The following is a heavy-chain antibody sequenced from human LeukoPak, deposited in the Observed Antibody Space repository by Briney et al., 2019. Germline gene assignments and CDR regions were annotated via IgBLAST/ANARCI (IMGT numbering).Heavy chain of an antibody. CDR2: ISPGGDIT. J-gene: IGHJ4*02. D-gene: IGHD5-24*01. CDR1: GFTFSRHG. V-gene: IGHV3-23*01. CDR3: AKDDGWLQLNS. Sequence: GGSLRLSCVASGFTFSRHGLNWVRQAPGKGLEWVSGISPGGDITYYADSVKGRFTISRDNSKNTVCLQMNSLRAEDTAVYYCAKDDGWLQLNSWGQGTLVTVSS.